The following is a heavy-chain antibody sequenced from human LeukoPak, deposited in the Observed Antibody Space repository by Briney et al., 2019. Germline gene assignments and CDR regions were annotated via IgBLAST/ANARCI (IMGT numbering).Heavy chain of an antibody. J-gene: IGHJ4*02. D-gene: IGHD6-13*01. Sequence: PGGSLRLSCAASGFTFSDYYMSWIRQAPGKGLEWVSHISPGGSTISYTDSVKGRFTISRDNAKGSLYLQMNNLRVEDTAVYYCARRSSLAYWGQGTLVTVSS. V-gene: IGHV3-11*01. CDR2: ISPGGSTI. CDR1: GFTFSDYY. CDR3: ARRSSLAY.